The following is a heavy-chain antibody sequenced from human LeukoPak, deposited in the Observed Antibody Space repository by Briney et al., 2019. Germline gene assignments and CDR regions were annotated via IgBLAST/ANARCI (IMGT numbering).Heavy chain of an antibody. CDR2: IYPDDSDT. D-gene: IGHD4/OR15-4a*01. Sequence: GESLKISCKGSGYSFTTYWIGWVRQMPGKGLEWMGIIYPDDSDTRYSPSFQGHVTISADEPISTAYLQWNSLTASDTAMYYCARDPANDAFDIWGQGTMVTVSS. J-gene: IGHJ3*02. CDR1: GYSFTTYW. V-gene: IGHV5-51*01. CDR3: ARDPANDAFDI.